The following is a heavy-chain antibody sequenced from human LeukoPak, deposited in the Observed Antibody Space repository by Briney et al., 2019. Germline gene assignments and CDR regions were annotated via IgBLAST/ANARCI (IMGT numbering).Heavy chain of an antibody. J-gene: IGHJ3*02. Sequence: PSETLSLTCAVYGGSFSGYSWSWIRQPPGKGLEWIGEINHSGSTNYNPSPKSRVTISADTTTNQSPLKQSSRTAADTAAYYCRRPNLVTTDAFDIWGQGTMVTVSS. CDR3: RRPNLVTTDAFDI. D-gene: IGHD5-12*01. CDR2: INHSGST. V-gene: IGHV4-34*01. CDR1: GGSFSGYS.